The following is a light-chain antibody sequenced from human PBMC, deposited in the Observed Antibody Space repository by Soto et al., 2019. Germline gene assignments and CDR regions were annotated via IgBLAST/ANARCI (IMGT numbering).Light chain of an antibody. CDR1: SSDIGGYNF. CDR3: CSFTSISTGVL. J-gene: IGLJ2*01. CDR2: EVN. Sequence: SALTQPDSVSGSPGQSITISCTGTSSDIGGYNFVSWYQHHPGKAPKLMIYEVNNRPSGVSSRFSGSKSGNTASLTISGLQAEDEADYYCCSFTSISTGVLFGGGTQLTVL. V-gene: IGLV2-14*01.